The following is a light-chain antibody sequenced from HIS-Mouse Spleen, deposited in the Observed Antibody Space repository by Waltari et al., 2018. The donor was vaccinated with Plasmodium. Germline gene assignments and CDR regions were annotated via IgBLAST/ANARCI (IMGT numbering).Light chain of an antibody. J-gene: IGLJ3*02. CDR2: YYSDSDK. Sequence: CSSASPGESARLTCTLPSDINVGSYNIYWYQQTPGSPPRYLLYYYSDSDKGQGSGVPSRFSGSKDASANTGILLISGLQSEDEADYYCMIWPSNASGVFGGGTKLTVL. CDR1: SDINVGSYN. V-gene: IGLV5-37*01. CDR3: MIWPSNASGV.